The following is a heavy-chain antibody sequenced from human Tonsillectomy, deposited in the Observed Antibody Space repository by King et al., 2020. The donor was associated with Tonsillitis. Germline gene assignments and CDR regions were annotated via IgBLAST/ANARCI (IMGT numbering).Heavy chain of an antibody. CDR2: INHDGSAK. J-gene: IGHJ5*02. CDR1: GFTFSNHW. V-gene: IGHV3-7*01. CDR3: VRDQDL. Sequence: VQLVESGGGLVQPGGSLRLSCAGAGFTFSNHWMNWVRQAPGKGPEWGANINHDGSAKYYVDSVKGRFTISRDNSKNSLYLQMISLRVEDTAAYYCVRDQDLWGQGTLVTVSS.